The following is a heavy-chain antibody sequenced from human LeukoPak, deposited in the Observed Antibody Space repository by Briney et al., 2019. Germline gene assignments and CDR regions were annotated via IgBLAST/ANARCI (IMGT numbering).Heavy chain of an antibody. V-gene: IGHV3-13*01. CDR3: ARDAGVDFWSGYNDAFDI. D-gene: IGHD3-3*01. J-gene: IGHJ3*02. CDR1: GFTFSSYD. Sequence: GGSLRLSCAASGFTFSSYDMHWVRQATGKGLEWVSAIGTAGDTYYPGSVKGRFTISRENAKNSLYLQMNSLRAGDTAVYYCARDAGVDFWSGYNDAFDIWGQRTMVTVSS. CDR2: IGTAGDT.